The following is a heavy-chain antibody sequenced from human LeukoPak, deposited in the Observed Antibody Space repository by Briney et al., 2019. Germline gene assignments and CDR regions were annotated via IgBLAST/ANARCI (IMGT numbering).Heavy chain of an antibody. CDR3: ARGGNSDIVVVPAAIRGIDY. CDR2: INHSGST. CDR1: SGSFSGYY. Sequence: SEALSLTCTVYSGSFSGYYWSWIRQPPGKGLEWIGEINHSGSTNYNPSLKSRVTISVDTSKNQFSLKLSSVTAADTAVYYCARGGNSDIVVVPAAIRGIDYWGQGTLVTVSS. J-gene: IGHJ4*02. V-gene: IGHV4-34*01. D-gene: IGHD2-2*02.